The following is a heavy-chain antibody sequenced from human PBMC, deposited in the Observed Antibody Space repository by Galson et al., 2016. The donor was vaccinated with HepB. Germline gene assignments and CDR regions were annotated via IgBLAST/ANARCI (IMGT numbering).Heavy chain of an antibody. CDR1: GFTVTNNY. J-gene: IGHJ3*01. V-gene: IGHV3-66*01. CDR2: LYDSGRP. Sequence: SLRLSCAASGFTVTNNYMSWVRQAPGKGLEWVSILYDSGRPYYADSVKGRFTISRDNSKNTLYLQMNSLRAEDTAVYYCASVLVVRGSIDAFDLWGQGTMVTVSS. D-gene: IGHD2-2*01. CDR3: ASVLVVRGSIDAFDL.